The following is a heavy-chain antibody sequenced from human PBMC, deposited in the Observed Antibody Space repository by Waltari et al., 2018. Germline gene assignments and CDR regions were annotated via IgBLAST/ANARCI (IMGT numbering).Heavy chain of an antibody. D-gene: IGHD2-15*01. CDR3: ARLWVAATMSNRFDP. V-gene: IGHV5-10-1*03. Sequence: EVQLVQSGVEVKTPGESLRIYCKGSGYSFTSYWISWVRQMPGKGLEWKGRIDPRDSDTNYTPSFQGHVTISADKSITTAYLQWSSLKASDTAMYYCARLWVAATMSNRFDPWGQGTLVTVSS. J-gene: IGHJ5*02. CDR1: GYSFTSYW. CDR2: IDPRDSDT.